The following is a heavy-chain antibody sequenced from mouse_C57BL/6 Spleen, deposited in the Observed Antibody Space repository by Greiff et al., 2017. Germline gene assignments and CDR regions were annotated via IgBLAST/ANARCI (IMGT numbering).Heavy chain of an antibody. Sequence: RLQQLGAELVLPGAPVKLSCKASAYTFPSYGRPWWKQRPGQGLEWIGEIDPSDSYTNYNQKFKGKSTLTVDKSSSTAYMQLSSLTSEDSAVYYCARGSNYDYAMDYWGQGTSVTVSS. CDR2: IDPSDSYT. V-gene: IGHV1-69*01. D-gene: IGHD2-5*01. CDR1: AYTFPSYG. J-gene: IGHJ4*01. CDR3: ARGSNYDYAMDY.